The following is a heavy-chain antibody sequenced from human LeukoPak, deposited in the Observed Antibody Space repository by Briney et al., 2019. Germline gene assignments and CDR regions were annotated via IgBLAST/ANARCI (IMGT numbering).Heavy chain of an antibody. D-gene: IGHD3-3*01. CDR3: ARGRLAGYYDFWSGYYTGADFDY. Sequence: PGGSLRLSCAASAFTFSSYSMNWVRQAPGKGREWASSISSSSSYIYYADSVKGRSTLSTHKAKNSPYMQMNSLRAEDTAVYYCARGRLAGYYDFWSGYYTGADFDYWGQGTLVTVSS. J-gene: IGHJ4*02. V-gene: IGHV3-21*01. CDR2: ISSSSSYI. CDR1: AFTFSSYS.